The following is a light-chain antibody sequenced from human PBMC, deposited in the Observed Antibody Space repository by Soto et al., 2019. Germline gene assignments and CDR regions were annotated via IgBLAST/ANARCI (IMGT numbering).Light chain of an antibody. CDR2: QVT. J-gene: IGLJ1*01. CDR1: SSDLAIYNY. V-gene: IGLV2-14*01. CDR3: SSYTDSSNYV. Sequence: QSALTQPASVSGSPGQSITISCTGTSSDLAIYNYVSWYQQQPGKAPKLMIYQVTNRPSGVSNRFSGSRSGNTASLTISGLQAEDEADYYCSSYTDSSNYVFGTGTTLPVL.